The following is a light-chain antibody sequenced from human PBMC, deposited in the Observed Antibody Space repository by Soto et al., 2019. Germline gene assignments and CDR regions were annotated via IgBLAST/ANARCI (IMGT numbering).Light chain of an antibody. J-gene: IGKJ4*01. CDR2: GAS. V-gene: IGKV3-20*01. CDR3: QQYGYPQLT. Sequence: EIVLTQSPGTLSLSPGETVTLACRASQSISSNYVAWFQHKPGQAPRLLIYGASSRAPGIPERFSGSGSGTDFSLTINRLEPVDSAVFYCQQYGYPQLTFGGGTKVEIK. CDR1: QSISSNY.